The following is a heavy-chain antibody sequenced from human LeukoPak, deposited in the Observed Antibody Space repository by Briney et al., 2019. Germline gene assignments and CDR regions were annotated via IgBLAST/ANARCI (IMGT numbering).Heavy chain of an antibody. CDR2: IKSKTDGGTT. CDR1: GFTLHSYW. V-gene: IGHV3-15*01. CDR3: TTDYPYYCSSTTCYASEYFQH. D-gene: IGHD2-2*01. J-gene: IGHJ1*01. Sequence: GGSLRLSCAASGFTLHSYWMHWIRQAPGKGLEWVGRIKSKTDGGTTDYAAPVKGRFTISRDDSKNTLYLQMNSLKTEDTAVYYCTTDYPYYCSSTTCYASEYFQHWGQGTLVPVSS.